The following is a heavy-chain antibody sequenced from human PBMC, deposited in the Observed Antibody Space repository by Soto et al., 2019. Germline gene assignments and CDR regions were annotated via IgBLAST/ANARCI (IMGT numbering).Heavy chain of an antibody. V-gene: IGHV1-69*06. J-gene: IGHJ3*02. D-gene: IGHD6-19*01. CDR1: GGTFSSSA. Sequence: QVQLVQSGAEMREPGSSVKVSCKASGGTFSSSAINWLRQAPGQGPEWMGGIIPTFGTANYIEKFRGRVTITADTYTSTAYMEVSSLTSEDTAMYFCARSETAGHRGFDIWGKGTMVTVSS. CDR2: IIPTFGTA. CDR3: ARSETAGHRGFDI.